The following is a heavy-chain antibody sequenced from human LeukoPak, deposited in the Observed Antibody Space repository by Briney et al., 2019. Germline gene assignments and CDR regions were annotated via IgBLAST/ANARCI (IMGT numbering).Heavy chain of an antibody. J-gene: IGHJ4*02. Sequence: PGGSLRLSCAASGFTFSSYGMHWVRQAPGKGLEGVAVISYDGSNKYYADSVKGRFTISRDNSKNTLYLQMNSLRAEDTAVYYCAKDIRTPYDSSGYRGFDYWGQGTLVTVSS. CDR3: AKDIRTPYDSSGYRGFDY. V-gene: IGHV3-30*18. CDR1: GFTFSSYG. D-gene: IGHD3-22*01. CDR2: ISYDGSNK.